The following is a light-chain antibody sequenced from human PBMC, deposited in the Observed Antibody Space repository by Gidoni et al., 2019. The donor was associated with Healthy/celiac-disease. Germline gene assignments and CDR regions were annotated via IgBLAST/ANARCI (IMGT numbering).Light chain of an antibody. J-gene: IGLJ2*01. Sequence: QSALPQPASVSGSPGQSITISCTGTSSDVGGYNYVSWYQQHPGKAPKLMIYEVSNRPSGVPDRFSGSKSGNTASLTISGLQAEDEADYYCSSYTSSSTLFGGGTKLTVL. V-gene: IGLV2-14*01. CDR1: SSDVGGYNY. CDR3: SSYTSSSTL. CDR2: EVS.